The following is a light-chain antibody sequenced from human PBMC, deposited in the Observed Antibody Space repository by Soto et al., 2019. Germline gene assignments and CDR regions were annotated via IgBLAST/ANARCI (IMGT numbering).Light chain of an antibody. CDR3: QQCSNWPPIT. J-gene: IGKJ5*01. Sequence: EIVLTQSLATPFLSPKEKDTHSRRGIQSVSNCLGWYQQTPGQAPRLLIYDASRRAPGIPARFSGSGSGTDFTLTISCLEPEDFAVYYCQQCSNWPPITFGQGTRLEIK. CDR1: QSVSNC. CDR2: DAS. V-gene: IGKV3-11*01.